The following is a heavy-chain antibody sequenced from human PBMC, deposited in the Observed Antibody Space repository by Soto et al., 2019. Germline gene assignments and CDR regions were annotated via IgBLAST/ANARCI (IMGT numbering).Heavy chain of an antibody. D-gene: IGHD3-22*01. CDR1: GFTFTSSA. CDR2: IVVGSGNT. Sequence: GASVKVSCKASGFTFTSSAVQWVRQARGQRLEWIGWIVVGSGNTNYAQKFQERVTITRDMSTSTAYMELSSLRSEDTAVYYCAAGYYDSSGYYYRTSLPALPPLSWGQGTLVTVSS. CDR3: AAGYYDSSGYYYRTSLPALPPLS. J-gene: IGHJ5*02. V-gene: IGHV1-58*01.